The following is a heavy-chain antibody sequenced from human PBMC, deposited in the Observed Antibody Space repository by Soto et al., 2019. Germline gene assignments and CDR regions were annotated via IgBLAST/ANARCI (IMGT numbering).Heavy chain of an antibody. Sequence: QVQLVESGGGVVQPGRSLRLSCAASGFTFSSYGMHWVRQAPGKGLEWVAVISYAGSNKYYADTGKGRFTTSRDNCKNTLYLQMNSLRAEETAVYYCAKGLVLVPAAFYYYYGMDVWGQGTTVTVSS. CDR2: ISYAGSNK. V-gene: IGHV3-30*18. J-gene: IGHJ6*02. CDR1: GFTFSSYG. CDR3: AKGLVLVPAAFYYYYGMDV. D-gene: IGHD2-2*01.